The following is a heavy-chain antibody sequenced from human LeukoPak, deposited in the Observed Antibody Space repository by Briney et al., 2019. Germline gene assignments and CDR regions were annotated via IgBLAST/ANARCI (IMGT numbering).Heavy chain of an antibody. CDR2: IIPIFGTA. CDR3: ARGRGITMIPPLGY. J-gene: IGHJ4*02. V-gene: IGHV1-69*13. Sequence: SVKVSRKASGGTFSSYAISWVRQAPGQGLEWTGGIIPIFGTANYAQKFQGRVTITADESTSTAYMELSSLRSEDTAVYYCARGRGITMIPPLGYWGQGTLVTVSS. CDR1: GGTFSSYA. D-gene: IGHD3-22*01.